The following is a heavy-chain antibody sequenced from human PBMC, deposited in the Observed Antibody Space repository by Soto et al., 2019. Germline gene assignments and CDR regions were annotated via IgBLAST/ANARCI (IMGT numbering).Heavy chain of an antibody. CDR2: IIPILGTA. CDR1: GGTLNNNA. V-gene: IGHV1-69*13. CDR3: ARPYDSSDYYGGGMDV. Sequence: ASVKVSCKASGGTLNNNAISWVRQAPGQGLEWMGGIIPILGTANYAQKFRGRVTITADESTSTGYMDLSSLRSEDTAVYYCARPYDSSDYYGGGMDVWGQGTTVTVSS. J-gene: IGHJ6*02. D-gene: IGHD3-22*01.